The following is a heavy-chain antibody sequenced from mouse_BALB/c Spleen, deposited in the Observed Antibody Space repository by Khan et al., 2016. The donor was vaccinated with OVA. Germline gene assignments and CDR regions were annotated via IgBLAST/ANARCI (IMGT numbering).Heavy chain of an antibody. CDR3: ARSTYKYAFLY. Sequence: EVKLEESGPSLVKPSQTLSLICSVTGDSITSGYWNWIRKFPGNKLEFMGCMIYSGHTYYNPSLKSRISITRHTSKNQYYLQLNSVTTEDTATYYCARSTYKYAFLYWGRGTLVSVSA. V-gene: IGHV3-8*02. J-gene: IGHJ3*01. CDR1: GDSITSGY. D-gene: IGHD2-14*01. CDR2: MIYSGHT.